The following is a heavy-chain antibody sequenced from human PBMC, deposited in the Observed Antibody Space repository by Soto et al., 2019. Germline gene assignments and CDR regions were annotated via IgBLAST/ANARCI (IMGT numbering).Heavy chain of an antibody. D-gene: IGHD1-7*01. CDR1: SGSINSFY. CDR2: IHSSGTT. CDR3: ARDRIIGTSYSDY. J-gene: IGHJ4*02. Sequence: SETLSLTCTVSSGSINSFYWSWIRQPAGKGLEWIGRIHSSGTTNYNPSLKSRVTMSVDTSRNQFSLKLTSVTAADTAVYYCARDRIIGTSYSDYWGQGVLVPVYS. V-gene: IGHV4-4*07.